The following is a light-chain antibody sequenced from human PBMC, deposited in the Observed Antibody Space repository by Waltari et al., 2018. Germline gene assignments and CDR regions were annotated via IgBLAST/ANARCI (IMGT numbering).Light chain of an antibody. J-gene: IGKJ5*01. CDR1: QSIDSY. CDR3: QQRSNWPPT. V-gene: IGKV3-11*01. CDR2: DAS. Sequence: EIVLTQSPAPLSLSPGERATLPCRASQSIDSYLAWYLQKPGQAPRLLIFDASNRATGIPARFSGSGFGTDFTLTISSLEPEDFGVYYCQQRSNWPPTFGQGTRLEIK.